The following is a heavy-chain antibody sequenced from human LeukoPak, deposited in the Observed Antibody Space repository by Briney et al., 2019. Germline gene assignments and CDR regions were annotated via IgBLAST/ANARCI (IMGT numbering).Heavy chain of an antibody. CDR2: INPSGGST. V-gene: IGHV1-46*01. CDR1: GYTLTNYY. Sequence: ASVKVSFKASGYTLTNYYMHWVRQAPGQGLEWMGIINPSGGSTSYAQKFQGRVTMTRDTSTSTVYMELSSLRSEDTAVYYCARGIRGDYYDSSGYFQHWGQGTLVTVSS. J-gene: IGHJ1*01. D-gene: IGHD3-22*01. CDR3: ARGIRGDYYDSSGYFQH.